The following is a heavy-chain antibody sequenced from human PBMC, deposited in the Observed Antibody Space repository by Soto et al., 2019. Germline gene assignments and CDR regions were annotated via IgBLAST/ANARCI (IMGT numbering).Heavy chain of an antibody. V-gene: IGHV1-2*04. CDR1: GYTFTGYY. CDR3: ARSYCSSTSCYILDAFDI. D-gene: IGHD2-2*02. J-gene: IGHJ3*02. Sequence: ASVKVSCKASGYTFTGYYMHWVRQAPGQGLEWMGWINPNSGGTNYAQKFQGWVTMTRDTSISTAYMELSRLRSDDTAVYYCARSYCSSTSCYILDAFDIWGQGTMVTISS. CDR2: INPNSGGT.